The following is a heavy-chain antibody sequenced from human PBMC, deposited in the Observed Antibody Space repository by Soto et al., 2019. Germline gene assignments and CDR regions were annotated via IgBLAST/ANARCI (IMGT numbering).Heavy chain of an antibody. V-gene: IGHV1-8*01. CDR2: MNPNSGNT. J-gene: IGHJ6*02. D-gene: IGHD3-10*01. CDR3: ARETLLYYYGSGSYYNVRGMDV. Sequence: ASVKVFCKASGYTFTSYDINWVRQATGQGLEWMGWMNPNSGNTGYGQKFQGRVTMTRNTSISTAYMELSSLRSEDTDVYYCARETLLYYYGSGSYYNVRGMDVWGQGTTVTVSS. CDR1: GYTFTSYD.